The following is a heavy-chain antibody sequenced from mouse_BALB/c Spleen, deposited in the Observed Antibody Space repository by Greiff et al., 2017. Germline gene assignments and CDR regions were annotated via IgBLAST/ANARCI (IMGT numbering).Heavy chain of an antibody. CDR1: GYTLTSYV. D-gene: IGHD2-4*01. Sequence: VQLQQSGPELVKPGASVKMSCKASGYTLTSYVMHWVKQKPGQGLEWIGYINPYNDGTKYNEKFKGKATLTSDKSSSTAYMELSSLTSEDSAVYYCAREGYDYDGGYYAMDYWGQGTSVTVSS. V-gene: IGHV1-14*01. J-gene: IGHJ4*01. CDR2: INPYNDGT. CDR3: AREGYDYDGGYYAMDY.